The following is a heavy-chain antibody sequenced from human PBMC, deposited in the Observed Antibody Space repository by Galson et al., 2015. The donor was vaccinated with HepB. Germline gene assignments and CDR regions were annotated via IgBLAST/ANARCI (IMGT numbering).Heavy chain of an antibody. V-gene: IGHV3-48*04. CDR3: AKAAGWFDP. Sequence: SLRLSCAASTFIFSTYSMNWVRQAPGKGLEWISYISESGTTTYYADSVKGRFTVSRNNAKKSLYLQMSSLRAEDTAVYYCAKAAGWFDPLGQGTLVTVSS. CDR2: ISESGTTT. J-gene: IGHJ5*02. CDR1: TFIFSTYS.